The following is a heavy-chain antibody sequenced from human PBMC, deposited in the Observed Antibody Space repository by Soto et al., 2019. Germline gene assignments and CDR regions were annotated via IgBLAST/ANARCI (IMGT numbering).Heavy chain of an antibody. Sequence: QITLKESGPTLVKPTQTLTLTCTFSGFSLSTSGVGVGWIRQPPGKVLEWLALIYWDDDKRYSPSLKNRLAITKDTSKIHDGFTMSNMDTVDTATDYCAQRRVDAYSYFNYLGQGTLVTVSS. CDR1: GFSLSTSGVG. J-gene: IGHJ4*02. V-gene: IGHV2-5*02. CDR3: AQRRVDAYSYFNY. D-gene: IGHD2-15*01. CDR2: IYWDDDK.